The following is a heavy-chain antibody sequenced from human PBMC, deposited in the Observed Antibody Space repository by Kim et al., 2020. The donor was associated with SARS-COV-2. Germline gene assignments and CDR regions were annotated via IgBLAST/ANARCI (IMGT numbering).Heavy chain of an antibody. J-gene: IGHJ4*02. V-gene: IGHV3-21*01. Sequence: YADAGKGRISISRDNAKNSLYLQMNSLRAEDTAVYYCARGVEPTGDFDYWGQGTLVTVSS. CDR3: ARGVEPTGDFDY. D-gene: IGHD1-26*01.